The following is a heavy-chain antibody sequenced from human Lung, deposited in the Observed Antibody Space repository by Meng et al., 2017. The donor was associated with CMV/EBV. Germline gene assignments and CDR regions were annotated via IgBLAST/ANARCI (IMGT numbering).Heavy chain of an antibody. D-gene: IGHD3-3*01. V-gene: IGHV4-61*01. CDR1: GGSVSTSSSY. CDR2: IYNSGST. CDR3: ARGFYDFWSGFGAGDY. Sequence: SXTLSLXCTVSGGSVSTSSSYWSWIRQPPGKGLEWIGFIYNSGSTNDNPSLKSRVTISVDTSKNQFSLKLTSVTVADTAVYYCARGFYDFWSGFGAGDYWXQGMXVTVSS. J-gene: IGHJ4*02.